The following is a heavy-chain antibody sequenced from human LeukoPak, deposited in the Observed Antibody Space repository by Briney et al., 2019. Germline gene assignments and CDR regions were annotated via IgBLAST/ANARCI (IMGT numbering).Heavy chain of an antibody. D-gene: IGHD6-19*01. CDR2: IRYDGSNK. CDR3: ARGVRIAVAGYIDY. CDR1: GFIFNSYG. V-gene: IGHV3-30*02. J-gene: IGHJ4*02. Sequence: GGSLRLSCAASGFIFNSYGMHWVRQAPGKGLEWVAFIRYDGSNKYYADSVKGRFTISRDNSKNTLYLQMNSLRAEDTTVYYCARGVRIAVAGYIDYWGQGTLVTVSS.